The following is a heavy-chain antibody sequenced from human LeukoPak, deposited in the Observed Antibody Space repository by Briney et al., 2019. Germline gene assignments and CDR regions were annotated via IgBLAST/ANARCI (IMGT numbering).Heavy chain of an antibody. D-gene: IGHD6-19*01. CDR1: GFTFDDYA. Sequence: GGSLRLSCAASGFTFDDYAMHWVRQAPGKGLEWVSGISWNSGSIGYADSVKGRFTISRDDAKNSLYLQMNSLRAEDTALNYCAKGQIAVAGGSFDYWGQGTLVTVSS. CDR2: ISWNSGSI. J-gene: IGHJ4*02. CDR3: AKGQIAVAGGSFDY. V-gene: IGHV3-9*01.